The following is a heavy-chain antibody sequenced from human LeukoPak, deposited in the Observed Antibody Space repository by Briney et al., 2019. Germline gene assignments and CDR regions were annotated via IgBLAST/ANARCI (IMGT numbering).Heavy chain of an antibody. CDR3: TRDGPTYYYDSSGYPNLFDY. Sequence: PGGSPRLSCTASGFTFGDYAMSWFRQAPGKGLEWVGFIRSKAYGGTTEYAASVKGRFTISRDDSKSIAYLQMNSLKTEDTAVYYCTRDGPTYYYDSSGYPNLFDYWGQGTLVTVSS. CDR2: IRSKAYGGTT. V-gene: IGHV3-49*03. D-gene: IGHD3-22*01. J-gene: IGHJ4*02. CDR1: GFTFGDYA.